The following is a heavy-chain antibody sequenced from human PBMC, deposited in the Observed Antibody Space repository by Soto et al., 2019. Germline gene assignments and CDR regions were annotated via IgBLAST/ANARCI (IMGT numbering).Heavy chain of an antibody. CDR2: TSAYNGKT. D-gene: IGHD2-15*01. CDR3: ARVLDGGGFGY. J-gene: IGHJ4*02. V-gene: IGHV1-18*01. Sequence: QVQLVQSGAEVKKPGASVKVSCKASGYTFTIYGISWVRQAPGQGLEWMGWTSAYNGKTNFAQKLKGRVTMTTDTSARKSYMELRSLRSDYTAVYYCARVLDGGGFGYWGQGTLVTVSS. CDR1: GYTFTIYG.